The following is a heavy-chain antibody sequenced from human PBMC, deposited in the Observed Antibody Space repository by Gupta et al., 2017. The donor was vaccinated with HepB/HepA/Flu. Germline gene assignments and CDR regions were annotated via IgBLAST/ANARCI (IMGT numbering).Heavy chain of an antibody. J-gene: IGHJ4*02. V-gene: IGHV1-3*04. D-gene: IGHD6-19*01. CDR3: ASRPDIAVGPFDF. Sequence: QVHLVQSGTEVKKPGAFVKVSCKASGYTFRNYPIHWVRQAPGQRPEWMGWIDTGNGDTAYSQKFEDRFTITRDTSASTASMELSSLRSEDTAVYYCASRPDIAVGPFDFWGQGTVVTVSS. CDR1: GYTFRNYP. CDR2: IDTGNGDT.